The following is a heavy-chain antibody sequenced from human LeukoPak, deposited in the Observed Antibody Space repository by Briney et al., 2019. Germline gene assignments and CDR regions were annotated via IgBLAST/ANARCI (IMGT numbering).Heavy chain of an antibody. CDR1: GFTFGSYG. Sequence: GSSLRLSWAASGFTFGSYGMHWVRQAPGKGLEWVAVISYDGRNKYYADSVKGRFTISRDNSKNTLYLQMNSLRAEDTAVYYCAKATPPRDGSNPDYWGQGTLVTVSS. CDR3: AKATPPRDGSNPDY. V-gene: IGHV3-30*18. J-gene: IGHJ4*02. CDR2: ISYDGRNK. D-gene: IGHD5-24*01.